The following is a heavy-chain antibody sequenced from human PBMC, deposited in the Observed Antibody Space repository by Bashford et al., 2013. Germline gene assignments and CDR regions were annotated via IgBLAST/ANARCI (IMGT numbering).Heavy chain of an antibody. D-gene: IGHD6-6*01. V-gene: IGHV3-66*04. Sequence: GSLRLSCAASGFIVSSNYMSWVRQAPGKGLEGVSVIYSRGETHYAESVKGRVTVSRDNAWDSLYLQMNSLRAEDTAVYYCVSQYSSSSHYWGPEPWSPSPQ. CDR1: GFIVSSNY. CDR3: VSQYSSSSHY. CDR2: IYSRGET. J-gene: IGHJ4*01.